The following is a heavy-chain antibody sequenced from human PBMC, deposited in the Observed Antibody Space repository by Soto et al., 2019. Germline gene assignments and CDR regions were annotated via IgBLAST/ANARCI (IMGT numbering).Heavy chain of an antibody. CDR2: IYYSGNT. CDR1: GGSISSYY. J-gene: IGHJ4*02. Sequence: SETLSLTCTVSGGSISSYYWSWIRQPPGKGLEWIGYIYYSGNTNYNPSLKSRVTISVDTSKNQFSLKLSSVTAADTAVYYCGRGEVDRYNWDYGIDYWGQGTLVTVSS. V-gene: IGHV4-59*01. D-gene: IGHD1-7*01. CDR3: GRGEVDRYNWDYGIDY.